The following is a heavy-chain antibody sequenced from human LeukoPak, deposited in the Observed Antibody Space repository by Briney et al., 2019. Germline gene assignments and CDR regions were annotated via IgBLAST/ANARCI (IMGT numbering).Heavy chain of an antibody. CDR3: AHRSVYDSSGYYPRRSYYFDY. CDR2: IYWDDDK. J-gene: IGHJ4*02. Sequence: SGPTLVKPTQTLTLTCTFSGFSLSTSGVGVGWIRQPPGKALEWLALIYWDDDKRYSPSLKSRLTITKDTSKNQVVLTMTNMDPVYTATYYCAHRSVYDSSGYYPRRSYYFDYWGQGTLVTVSS. D-gene: IGHD3-22*01. V-gene: IGHV2-5*02. CDR1: GFSLSTSGVG.